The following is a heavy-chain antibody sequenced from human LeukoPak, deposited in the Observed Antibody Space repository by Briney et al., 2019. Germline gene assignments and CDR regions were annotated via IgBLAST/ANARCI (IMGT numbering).Heavy chain of an antibody. J-gene: IGHJ6*04. D-gene: IGHD3-10*01. Sequence: SETLSLTCTVSGGFISSYYWSWIRQPPEKGLEWIGTIYYSGSAYYNPSLQSRVTISIDPSNNQFSLWLSSVTAADTAVYYCARRQSGTMMEVWGKGTTVTISS. V-gene: IGHV4-59*04. CDR2: IYYSGSA. CDR3: ARRQSGTMMEV. CDR1: GGFISSYY.